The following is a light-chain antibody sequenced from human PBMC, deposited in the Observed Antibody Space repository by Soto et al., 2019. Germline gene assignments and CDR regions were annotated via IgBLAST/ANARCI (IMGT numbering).Light chain of an antibody. Sequence: VVITQSPATLSVSTGEGATLSCRASQSVSTNLAWYQQTPGQAPRLLIHSASTRATGIPDRFSGSGSGTEFTLTSSSLEPEDFAVYYGQQLTDWPPKWTFGQGTKVDIK. J-gene: IGKJ1*01. CDR2: SAS. V-gene: IGKV3-15*01. CDR1: QSVSTN. CDR3: QQLTDWPPKWT.